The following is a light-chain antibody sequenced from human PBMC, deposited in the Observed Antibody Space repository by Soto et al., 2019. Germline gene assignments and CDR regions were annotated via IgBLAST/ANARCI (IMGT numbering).Light chain of an antibody. CDR2: DAS. CDR3: QQHENLPT. Sequence: DIQMTQCPSSLSASVGDRVTITCRASQNSNNYLNWYQQKPGRAPKLLIYDASNLAAGVPSRFRGSGSGTDFTFTISRLQPEDIATYYCQQHENLPTFGQGTRLEIK. J-gene: IGKJ5*01. V-gene: IGKV1-33*01. CDR1: QNSNNY.